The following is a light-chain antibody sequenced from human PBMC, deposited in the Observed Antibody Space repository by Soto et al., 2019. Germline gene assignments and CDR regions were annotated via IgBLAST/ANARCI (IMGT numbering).Light chain of an antibody. Sequence: EIVLTQSPGTLSLSPGERATLSCRASQSVSSSYLAWYQQKPGQAPRLLIYGTSSRATGIPDRFSGSGSGTDFTLNISRLEPEDFAVYYCKQYDSSPLTFGGGTKVEIK. V-gene: IGKV3-20*01. CDR3: KQYDSSPLT. CDR1: QSVSSSY. J-gene: IGKJ4*01. CDR2: GTS.